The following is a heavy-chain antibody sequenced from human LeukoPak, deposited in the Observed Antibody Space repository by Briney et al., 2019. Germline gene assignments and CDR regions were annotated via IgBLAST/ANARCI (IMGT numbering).Heavy chain of an antibody. CDR2: IDHSGST. CDR3: ARDSSSGGSDY. D-gene: IGHD6-13*01. V-gene: IGHV4-30-2*01. CDR1: GGSISSGGYY. J-gene: IGHJ3*01. Sequence: PSETLSLTCTVSGGSISSGGYYWSWIRQPPGKGLEWIGYIDHSGSTYYNPSLKSRVTISVDRSKNQFSLKLSSVTAADTAVYYCARDSSSGGSDYWGQGTMVTVSS.